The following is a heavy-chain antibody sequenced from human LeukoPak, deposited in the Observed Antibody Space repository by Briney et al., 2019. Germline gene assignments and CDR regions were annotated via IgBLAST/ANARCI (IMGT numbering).Heavy chain of an antibody. V-gene: IGHV4-59*12. J-gene: IGHJ6*02. CDR1: GGSFTNYY. CDR3: ARAHSIASYYYGVDV. CDR2: IYYSGST. D-gene: IGHD2/OR15-2a*01. Sequence: SETLSLTCTVSGGSFTNYYWSWIRLPPGKGLEWIGYIYYSGSTNYNPSLKSRVTISVDTSKNQFSLKLSSVTAADSAVYYCARAHSIASYYYGVDVWGQGTTVTVSS.